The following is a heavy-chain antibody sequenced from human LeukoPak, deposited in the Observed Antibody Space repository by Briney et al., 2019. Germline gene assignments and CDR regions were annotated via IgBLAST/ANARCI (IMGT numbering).Heavy chain of an antibody. D-gene: IGHD1-26*01. V-gene: IGHV1-46*01. CDR3: ARGGVGATENFDY. J-gene: IGHJ4*02. CDR2: INPSGGST. CDR1: GFTFTGYY. Sequence: ASVKVSCKGSGFTFTGYYIHWVRQAPGQGLEWMGIINPSGGSTSYAQKFQGRVTMTRDTSTSTVYMELSSLRSEDTAVYYCARGGVGATENFDYWGQGTLVTVSS.